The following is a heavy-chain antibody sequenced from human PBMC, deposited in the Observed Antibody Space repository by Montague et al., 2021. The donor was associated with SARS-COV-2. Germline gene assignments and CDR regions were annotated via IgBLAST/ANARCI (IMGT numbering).Heavy chain of an antibody. J-gene: IGHJ4*02. CDR2: ISGDGGST. Sequence: SLRLSCAASGFSFDDFATHWVRQAPGKGLEWVSLISGDGGSTYYGDSVKGRFTISRDNSKYSLYLQMNSLRTEDTALYYCAKKGGTTTDFDYWGQGTLVTVSS. CDR3: AKKGGTTTDFDY. D-gene: IGHD1-1*01. V-gene: IGHV3-43*02. CDR1: GFSFDDFA.